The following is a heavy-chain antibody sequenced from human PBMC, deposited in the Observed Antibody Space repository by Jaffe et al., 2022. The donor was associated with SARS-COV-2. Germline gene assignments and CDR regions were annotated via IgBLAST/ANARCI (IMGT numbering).Heavy chain of an antibody. CDR2: ISYDGSNK. V-gene: IGHV3-30*18. D-gene: IGHD5-18*01. J-gene: IGHJ2*01. CDR1: GFTFSSYG. Sequence: QVQLVESGGGVVQPGRSLRLSCAASGFTFSSYGMHWVRQAPGKGLEWVAVISYDGSNKYYADSVKGRFTISRDNSKNTLYLQMNSLRAEDTAVYYCAKGGYSYDKNWYFDLWGRGTLVTVSS. CDR3: AKGGYSYDKNWYFDL.